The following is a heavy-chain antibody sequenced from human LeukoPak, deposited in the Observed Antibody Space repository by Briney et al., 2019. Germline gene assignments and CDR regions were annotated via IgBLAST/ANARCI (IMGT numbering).Heavy chain of an antibody. V-gene: IGHV3-7*01. CDR1: GFTFRSYW. D-gene: IGHD2-15*01. Sequence: GGSLRLPCAASGFTFRSYWMSWVRQAPGKGLEWVANIKQDGSETYYVDSVKGRFTTSRDNARNSLYLQMNSLRAEDTAVYYCARDLVVAASDYWGQGTLVTVSS. CDR3: ARDLVVAASDY. J-gene: IGHJ4*02. CDR2: IKQDGSET.